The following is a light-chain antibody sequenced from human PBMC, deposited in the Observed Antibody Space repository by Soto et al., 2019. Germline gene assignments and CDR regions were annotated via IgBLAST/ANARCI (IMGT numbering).Light chain of an antibody. V-gene: IGLV1-47*01. CDR3: ATWDDSLSGLV. CDR1: DSNIGNNF. J-gene: IGLJ2*01. CDR2: RSN. Sequence: SVLTQPPSASGTPGQRVTISCSGGDSNIGNNFVYWFQQYPGTAPKVVVFRSNQRPAGVPDRISGSKSGTSASLAINGLRSEDEADYYCATWDDSLSGLVFGGGTKLTVL.